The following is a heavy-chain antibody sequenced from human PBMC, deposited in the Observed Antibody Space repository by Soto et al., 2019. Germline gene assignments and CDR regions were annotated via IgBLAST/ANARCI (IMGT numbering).Heavy chain of an antibody. CDR3: ARERARYGMDV. CDR1: GYIFTNYD. J-gene: IGHJ6*02. V-gene: IGHV1-8*01. CDR2: INPNSGNT. Sequence: GASVKVSCKASGYIFTNYDINWVRQATGQGLEYLGWINPNSGNTGYVQKFQGRVTMTRNTSINTAYMELSSLRSEDTAVYYCARERARYGMDVWGQGTTVTVSS.